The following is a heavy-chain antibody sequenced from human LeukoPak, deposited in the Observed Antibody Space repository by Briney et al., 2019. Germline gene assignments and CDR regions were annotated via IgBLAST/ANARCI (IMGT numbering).Heavy chain of an antibody. V-gene: IGHV3-21*06. CDR3: ARGMTTES. Sequence: GGSLRLSCAASGFTLSSYSMSWVRQAPGEGLECVSSISSSSSYIYYADSVKGRFTISRDNANNLLYLQMNSLKVDDTAVYYCARGMTTESWGQGTLVTVSS. D-gene: IGHD4-17*01. CDR2: ISSSSSYI. J-gene: IGHJ4*02. CDR1: GFTLSSYS.